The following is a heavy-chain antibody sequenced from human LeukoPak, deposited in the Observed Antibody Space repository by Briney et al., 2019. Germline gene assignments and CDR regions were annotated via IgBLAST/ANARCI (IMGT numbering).Heavy chain of an antibody. CDR3: ARVVGSTSPMDY. D-gene: IGHD2-2*01. J-gene: IGHJ4*02. V-gene: IGHV3-21*01. CDR2: ISSSSSYI. CDR1: RFTFSSYS. Sequence: GGSLRLSCAASRFTFSSYSMNCVRQAPGKGLEWVSSISSSSSYIYYADSVKGRFTISRDNAKNSLYLQMNSLRAEDTAVYYCARVVGSTSPMDYWGQGNLVAVSS.